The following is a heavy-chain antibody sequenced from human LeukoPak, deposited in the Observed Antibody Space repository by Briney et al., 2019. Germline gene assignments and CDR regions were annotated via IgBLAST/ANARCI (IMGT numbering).Heavy chain of an antibody. V-gene: IGHV4-59*01. D-gene: IGHD5-18*01. Sequence: SETLSLTCTVSGGSISSYYWSWIRQPPGKGLEWIGYIYYSGSTNYNPSLKSRVTISVDTSKNQFSLKLSSVTAADTAVYYCASINTAMVTGIDYRGQGTLVTVSS. CDR3: ASINTAMVTGIDY. CDR1: GGSISSYY. J-gene: IGHJ4*02. CDR2: IYYSGST.